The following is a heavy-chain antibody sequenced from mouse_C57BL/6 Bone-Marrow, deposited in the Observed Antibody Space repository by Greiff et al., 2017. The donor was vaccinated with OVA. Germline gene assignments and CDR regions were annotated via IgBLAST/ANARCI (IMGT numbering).Heavy chain of an antibody. D-gene: IGHD2-4*01. Sequence: QVQLQQPGAELVRPGASVKLSCKASGYTFTSYWMNWVKQRPGQGLEWIGVIDPSDSYTNYNQKFKGKATLTVDTSSSTAYMQLSSLTSEDSAVYYCARQDDYPYYYAMDYWGQGTSVTVSS. J-gene: IGHJ4*01. CDR1: GYTFTSYW. V-gene: IGHV1-59*01. CDR3: ARQDDYPYYYAMDY. CDR2: IDPSDSYT.